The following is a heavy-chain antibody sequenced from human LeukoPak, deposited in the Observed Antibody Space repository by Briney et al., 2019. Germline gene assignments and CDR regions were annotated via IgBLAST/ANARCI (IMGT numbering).Heavy chain of an antibody. D-gene: IGHD3-10*01. V-gene: IGHV4-59*08. CDR1: GGSISSYY. J-gene: IGHJ4*02. CDR2: IYYSGST. CDR3: ARTLWFGDSAYYYFDY. Sequence: SETLSLTCTVSGGSISSYYWSGIRQPPGKGLEWIGYIYYSGSTNYNPSLKSRVTISVDTSKNQFSLKLSSVTAADTAVYYCARTLWFGDSAYYYFDYWGQGTLVTVSS.